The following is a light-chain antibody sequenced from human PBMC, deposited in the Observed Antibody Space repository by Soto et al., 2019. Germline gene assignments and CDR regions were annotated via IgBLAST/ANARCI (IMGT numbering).Light chain of an antibody. V-gene: IGKV3-15*01. CDR1: QSVSSN. CDR3: QQYDNWPIT. CDR2: GAS. J-gene: IGKJ5*01. Sequence: EIVMTQSPATLSVSPGERATLSCRASQSVSSNLAWYQQKPGQAPRLLIYGASTMSTGIPARFSGCGSGTEFTLTISSLLSEDCAVFYCQQYDNWPITFGQGTRLEIK.